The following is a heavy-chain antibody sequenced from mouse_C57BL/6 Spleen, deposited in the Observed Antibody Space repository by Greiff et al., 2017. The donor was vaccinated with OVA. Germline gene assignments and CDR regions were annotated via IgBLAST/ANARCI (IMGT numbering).Heavy chain of an antibody. CDR1: GYTFTDYN. D-gene: IGHD2-2*01. CDR2: IHPNIGGT. J-gene: IGHJ4*01. CDR3: ARDYGYPYAMDY. V-gene: IGHV1-18*01. Sequence: LVKPGASVKIPCTASGYTFTDYNMALAKQSLGKSLEWIGDIHPNIGGTIYNQKFKGKATLTVDKSSSTAYMELRSLTSEDTAVYYCARDYGYPYAMDYWGQGTSVTVSS.